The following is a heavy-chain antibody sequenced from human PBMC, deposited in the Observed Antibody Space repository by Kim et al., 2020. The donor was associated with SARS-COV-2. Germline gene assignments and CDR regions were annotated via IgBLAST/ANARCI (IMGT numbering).Heavy chain of an antibody. J-gene: IGHJ4*02. D-gene: IGHD6-19*01. Sequence: TNYTPSLKIRVTISVDKSKNQFSLKLSSVTAADTAVYYCARISSGWSIDYWGQGTLVTVSS. CDR3: ARISSGWSIDY. V-gene: IGHV4-4*02. CDR2: T.